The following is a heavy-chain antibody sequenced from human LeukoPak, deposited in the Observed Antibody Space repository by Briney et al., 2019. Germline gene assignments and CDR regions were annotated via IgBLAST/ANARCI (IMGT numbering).Heavy chain of an antibody. Sequence: GGSLRLSCAASGFTFSSYGIHWVRQAPGKGLEWVAFIWYDGSNKYYADSVKGRFTISRDNSKNTLYLQMNSLRAEDTAVYYCAKERRDYFDYWGQGTLVTVSS. J-gene: IGHJ4*02. CDR1: GFTFSSYG. V-gene: IGHV3-30*02. CDR2: IWYDGSNK. CDR3: AKERRDYFDY.